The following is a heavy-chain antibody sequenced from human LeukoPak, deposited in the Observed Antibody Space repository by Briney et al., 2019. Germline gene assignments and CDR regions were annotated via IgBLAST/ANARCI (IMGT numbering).Heavy chain of an antibody. J-gene: IGHJ4*02. CDR3: ARVKRASSVTIFGVVPDY. V-gene: IGHV4-39*02. CDR2: IYYSGNT. D-gene: IGHD3-3*01. Sequence: SETLSLTCTVSGGSISSSFYYWGWIRQPPGKGLEWIGSIYYSGNTYYNPFLKSRVTISVDTSKSHFSLQLSSVTAADTAVYYCARVKRASSVTIFGVVPDYWGQGTLVTVSS. CDR1: GGSISSSFYY.